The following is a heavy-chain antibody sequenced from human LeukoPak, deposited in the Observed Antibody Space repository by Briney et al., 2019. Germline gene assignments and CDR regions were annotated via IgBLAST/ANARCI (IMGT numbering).Heavy chain of an antibody. D-gene: IGHD2-2*01. CDR3: ARGRTGYQLLPTKKNYQYSYMAV. J-gene: IGHJ6*03. V-gene: IGHV4-34*01. CDR2: INHSGST. CDR1: GGSFSGYY. Sequence: NPSETLSLTCAVYGGSFSGYYWSWIRQPPGKGLEWIGEINHSGSTNYNPSLKSRVTISVDTSKNQFSLKLSSVTAADTAVYYCARGRTGYQLLPTKKNYQYSYMAVWGKGTTVTVSS.